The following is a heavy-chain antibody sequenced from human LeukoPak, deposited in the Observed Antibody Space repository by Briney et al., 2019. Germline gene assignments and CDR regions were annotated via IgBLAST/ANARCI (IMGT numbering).Heavy chain of an antibody. V-gene: IGHV3-23*01. J-gene: IGHJ5*02. CDR1: GFTFSSYA. Sequence: QPGGSLRLSCAASGFTFSSYAMSWVRQAPGKGLEWVSTISGSGGSTYYADSVKGRFTISRDNSKNTLYLQMNSLRAEDTAVYYCAKDHVPNGYGDWFDPWGQGTLVTVSS. CDR2: ISGSGGST. CDR3: AKDHVPNGYGDWFDP. D-gene: IGHD5-12*01.